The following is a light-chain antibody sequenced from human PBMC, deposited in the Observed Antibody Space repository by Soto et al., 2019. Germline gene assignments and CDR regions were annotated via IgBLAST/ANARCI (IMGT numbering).Light chain of an antibody. Sequence: EVVITQSPATLSVSPGAGATLSCRASQGIGDTLAWYQHKAGQTPRLLIYDTSTRATGVPARFSGSRSGTAGTLTINSLQSEDFEVYYCQRYNNWPLTFGGGTKVDIK. CDR2: DTS. J-gene: IGKJ4*01. V-gene: IGKV3-15*01. CDR3: QRYNNWPLT. CDR1: QGIGDT.